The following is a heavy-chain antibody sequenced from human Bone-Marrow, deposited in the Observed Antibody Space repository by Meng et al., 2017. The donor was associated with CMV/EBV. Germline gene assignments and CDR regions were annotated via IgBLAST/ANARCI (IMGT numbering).Heavy chain of an antibody. J-gene: IGHJ3*02. V-gene: IGHV3-30*02. CDR2: IRYDGNNE. CDR3: AREGYCTNGVCYRGLGAFDI. Sequence: GGSLRLSCTASGFIFRSYGMHWVRQAPGKGLEWVAFIRYDGNNEYYGDSMKGRFTISRDNSKNTLYLQMNSLRAEDTAVYYCAREGYCTNGVCYRGLGAFDIWGQGTMVTVSS. CDR1: GFIFRSYG. D-gene: IGHD2-8*01.